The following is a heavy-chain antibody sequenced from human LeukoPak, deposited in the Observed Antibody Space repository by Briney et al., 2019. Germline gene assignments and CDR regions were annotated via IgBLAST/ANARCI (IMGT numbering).Heavy chain of an antibody. CDR2: TSYNGNT. CDR1: GYTFTNYG. D-gene: IGHD6-19*01. Sequence: ASVKVSCKASGYTFTNYGISWVRQAPGLGLEWMGWTSYNGNTNYAQKFQDRVTMTTDTSTTTAYMELRSLESDDTAVYYCARHSGSGWQALGYWGQGTLVTVSS. V-gene: IGHV1-18*04. CDR3: ARHSGSGWQALGY. J-gene: IGHJ4*02.